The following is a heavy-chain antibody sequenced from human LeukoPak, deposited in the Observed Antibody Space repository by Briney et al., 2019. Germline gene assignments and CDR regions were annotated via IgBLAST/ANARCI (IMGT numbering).Heavy chain of an antibody. D-gene: IGHD6-19*01. CDR1: GYTFTNYY. J-gene: IGHJ4*02. CDR3: ARGGSSGWYDY. V-gene: IGHV1-46*01. Sequence: ASVKVSCXASGYTFTNYYMHWVRQARGQGLEWMGIINPSGGSTSYAQKFQGRVTMTRDTSTSTVYMELSSLRSEDTAVYYCARGGSSGWYDYWGQGTLVTVSS. CDR2: INPSGGST.